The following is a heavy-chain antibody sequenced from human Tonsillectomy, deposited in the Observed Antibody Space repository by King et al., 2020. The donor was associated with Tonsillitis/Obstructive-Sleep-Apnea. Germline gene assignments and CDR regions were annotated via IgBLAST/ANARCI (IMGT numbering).Heavy chain of an antibody. V-gene: IGHV3-33*01. D-gene: IGHD2-2*01. Sequence: VQLVESGGGVVQPGRSLRLSCAASGFTFTSYGMHWVRQAPGKGLEWVAVIWSDGSNKYYADSVKGRFTISRDNSKNTLYLQMNSLTVEDTAMYYCASRSPALDYWGQGTLVTVSS. CDR1: GFTFTSYG. CDR3: ASRSPALDY. J-gene: IGHJ4*02. CDR2: IWSDGSNK.